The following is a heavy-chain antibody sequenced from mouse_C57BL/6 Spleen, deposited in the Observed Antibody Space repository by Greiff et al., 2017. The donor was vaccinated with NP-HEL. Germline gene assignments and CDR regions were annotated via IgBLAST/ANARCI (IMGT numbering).Heavy chain of an antibody. V-gene: IGHV1-15*01. CDR2: IDPETGGT. CDR3: TREDYYYLYYFDY. D-gene: IGHD2-4*01. Sequence: QVQLQQSGAELVRPGASVTLSCKASGYTFTDYEMHWVKQTPVHGLEWIGAIDPETGGTAYNQKFKGKAILTADKSSSTAYMELRSLTSEDSAVYYCTREDYYYLYYFDYWGQGTTLTVSS. J-gene: IGHJ2*01. CDR1: GYTFTDYE.